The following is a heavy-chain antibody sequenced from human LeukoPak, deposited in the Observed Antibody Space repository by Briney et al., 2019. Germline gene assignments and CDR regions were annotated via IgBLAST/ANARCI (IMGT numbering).Heavy chain of an antibody. V-gene: IGHV3-30*18. Sequence: PGGSLRLSCAASGFTFSSYGMHWVRQAPGKGLEWVAVISYDGSNKYYADSVKGRFTISRDNSKNTLYLQMNSLRAEDTAVYYCAKDRVTMIVVATDYWGQGTLVTVSS. CDR1: GFTFSSYG. CDR3: AKDRVTMIVVATDY. J-gene: IGHJ4*02. CDR2: ISYDGSNK. D-gene: IGHD3-22*01.